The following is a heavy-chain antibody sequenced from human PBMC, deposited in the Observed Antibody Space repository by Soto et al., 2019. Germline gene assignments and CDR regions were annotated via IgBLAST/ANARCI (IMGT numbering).Heavy chain of an antibody. CDR2: IIPIVETP. Sequence: QVQLVQSGAEVKKPGSSMKVSCKASGGTFNSYDINWVRQAPGQGFEWMGGIIPIVETPKYAQKFQGRVTITADESTNTVYMELSSLRSEDTAMYYCARLSRPNYYDTSGFFKDNWFDPWGQGTLVTVSS. D-gene: IGHD3-22*01. J-gene: IGHJ5*02. CDR3: ARLSRPNYYDTSGFFKDNWFDP. V-gene: IGHV1-69*01. CDR1: GGTFNSYD.